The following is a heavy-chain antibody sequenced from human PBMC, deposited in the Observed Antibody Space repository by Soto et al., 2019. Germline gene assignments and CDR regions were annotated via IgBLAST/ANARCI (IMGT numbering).Heavy chain of an antibody. Sequence: GGSLRLSCAASGFTFSDHFMDWVRPAPGKGLEWVGRIRNKANSYTTEYAASVKDRFTISRDDSGSSLRLQMDSLKTEDTAVYYCARETYYYDRSRYYFYLDYWGQGTLVTVSS. D-gene: IGHD3-22*01. CDR1: GFTFSDHF. V-gene: IGHV3-72*01. J-gene: IGHJ4*02. CDR2: IRNKANSYTT. CDR3: ARETYYYDRSRYYFYLDY.